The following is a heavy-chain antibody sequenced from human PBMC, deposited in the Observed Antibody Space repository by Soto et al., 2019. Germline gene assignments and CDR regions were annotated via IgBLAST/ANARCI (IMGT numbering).Heavy chain of an antibody. CDR2: ISYDGSNK. D-gene: IGHD4-17*01. Sequence: GGSLRLSCAASGFTFSSYGMHWVRQAPGKGLEWVEVISYDGSNKYYADSVKGRFTISRDNSKNTLYLQMNSLRAEDTAVYYCAKESVYGYFDYWGPGTLVTVSS. CDR3: AKESVYGYFDY. J-gene: IGHJ4*02. V-gene: IGHV3-30*18. CDR1: GFTFSSYG.